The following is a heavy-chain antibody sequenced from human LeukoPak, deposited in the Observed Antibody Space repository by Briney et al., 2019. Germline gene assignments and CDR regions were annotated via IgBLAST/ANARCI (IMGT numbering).Heavy chain of an antibody. CDR3: AGGVWGSYRLFDY. V-gene: IGHV3-48*03. J-gene: IGHJ4*02. Sequence: GGSLRLSCAASGFTFSSYEMNWVRQAPGKGLEWVSYISVSGSTIYYADPVKGRFTISRDNAKNSLYLQMNSLRAEDTAVYYCAGGVWGSYRLFDYWGQGTLVTVSS. D-gene: IGHD3-16*02. CDR2: ISVSGSTI. CDR1: GFTFSSYE.